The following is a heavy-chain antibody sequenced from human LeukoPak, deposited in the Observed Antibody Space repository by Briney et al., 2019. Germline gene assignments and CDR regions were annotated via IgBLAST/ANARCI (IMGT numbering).Heavy chain of an antibody. V-gene: IGHV1-69*06. CDR1: GGTFSSYA. CDR3: ARVEYSSSWYVGYYFDY. J-gene: IGHJ4*02. Sequence: EASVKVSCTASGGTFSSYAISWVRQAPGQGLEWMGGIIPIFGTANYAQKFQGRVTITADKSTSTAYMELSSLRSEDTAVYYCARVEYSSSWYVGYYFDYWGQGTLVTVSS. D-gene: IGHD6-13*01. CDR2: IIPIFGTA.